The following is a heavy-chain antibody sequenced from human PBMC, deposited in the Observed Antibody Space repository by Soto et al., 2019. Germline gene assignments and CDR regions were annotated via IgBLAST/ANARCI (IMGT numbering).Heavy chain of an antibody. Sequence: QLQLQESGPGLVKPSETLSLTCTVSGGSISSSNYYWGWIRQPPGKGLEWIGSIYYSGSTAYNSSLKSRVTMSVDTSKNQLSLRLSSVTAADTAVYYCASPTLGAFDIWGQGPMVTVSS. CDR2: IYYSGST. CDR1: GGSISSSNYY. J-gene: IGHJ3*02. D-gene: IGHD3-16*01. CDR3: ASPTLGAFDI. V-gene: IGHV4-39*01.